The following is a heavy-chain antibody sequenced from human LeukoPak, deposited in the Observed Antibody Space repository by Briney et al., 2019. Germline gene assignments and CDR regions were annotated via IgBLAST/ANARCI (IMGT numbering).Heavy chain of an antibody. CDR1: GSTFSSYS. V-gene: IGHV3-21*01. J-gene: IGHJ4*02. CDR2: ISSSSSYI. Sequence: GGSLRLSCAASGSTFSSYSMSWVRQAPGKGLEWVSSISSSSSYIYYADSVKGRFTISRDNAKNSLYLQMNSLRAEDTAVYYCARGGYSSGWYVGGYYFDYWGQGTLVTVSS. D-gene: IGHD6-19*01. CDR3: ARGGYSSGWYVGGYYFDY.